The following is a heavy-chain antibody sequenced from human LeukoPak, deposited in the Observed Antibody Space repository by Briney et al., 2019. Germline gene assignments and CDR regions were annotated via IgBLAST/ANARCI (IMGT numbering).Heavy chain of an antibody. V-gene: IGHV4-59*01. CDR1: GGSMSPNY. J-gene: IGHJ2*01. Sequence: SETLSLTCTVSGGSMSPNYWSWIRRPPGKGLEWIAYMYYSGTIVDNPSFKSRVAISVDTSKNQFSLRLSSVTAADTARYYCARGDRYWYFDLWGRGTLVTVSS. CDR2: MYYSGTI. D-gene: IGHD2-21*01. CDR3: ARGDRYWYFDL.